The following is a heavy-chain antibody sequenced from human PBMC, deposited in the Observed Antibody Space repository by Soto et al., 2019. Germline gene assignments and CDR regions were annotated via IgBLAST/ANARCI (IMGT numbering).Heavy chain of an antibody. Sequence: GGSLRLSCAASGFTFSSYAMSWVRQAPGKGLEWVSAISGSGGSTYYADTVKGRFTISRDNSKNTLYLQMNSLSAEDTAVYYCAKDIVLMVYATRFDYWGQGTLVTVSS. CDR1: GFTFSSYA. CDR2: ISGSGGST. CDR3: AKDIVLMVYATRFDY. V-gene: IGHV3-23*01. D-gene: IGHD2-8*01. J-gene: IGHJ4*02.